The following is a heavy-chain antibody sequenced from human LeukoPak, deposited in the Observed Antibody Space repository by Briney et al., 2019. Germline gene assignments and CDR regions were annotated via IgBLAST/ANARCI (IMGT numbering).Heavy chain of an antibody. D-gene: IGHD3-10*01. CDR3: ARVGYYGSGSYWNWFDP. CDR2: INAGNGNT. J-gene: IGHJ5*02. V-gene: IGHV1-3*01. CDR1: GYTFTSYA. Sequence: ASVKVSCKASGYTFTSYAMHWVRQAPGQGLEWMGWINAGNGNTKYSQKFQGRVTITRDTSASTAYMELSSLRSEDTAVYYCARVGYYGSGSYWNWFDPWGQGTLVTVSS.